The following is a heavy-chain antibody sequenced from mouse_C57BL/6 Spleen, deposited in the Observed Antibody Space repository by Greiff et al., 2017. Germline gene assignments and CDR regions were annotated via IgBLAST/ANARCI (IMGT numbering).Heavy chain of an antibody. D-gene: IGHD2-2*01. CDR3: ARGSGYDDAMDY. CDR2: ISSGGSTI. CDR1: GFTFSDSG. J-gene: IGHJ4*01. V-gene: IGHV5-17*01. Sequence: EVQGVESGGGLVKPGGSLKLSCAASGFTFSDSGMHWVRQAPEKGLEWVAYISSGGSTIYYADTVKGRLTISRDNAKNTLFLQMTSLRSEDTAMYYCARGSGYDDAMDYWGQGTSVTVSS.